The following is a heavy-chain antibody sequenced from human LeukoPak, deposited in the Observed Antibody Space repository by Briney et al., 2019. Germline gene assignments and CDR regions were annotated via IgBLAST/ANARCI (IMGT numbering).Heavy chain of an antibody. J-gene: IGHJ5*02. D-gene: IGHD5-24*01. CDR2: IYRSGST. CDR1: GFTFSSYA. V-gene: IGHV3-23*05. Sequence: GGSLRLSCAASGFTFSSYAMSWVRQAPGKGLEWVSVIYRSGSTYYADSVKGRFTISRDDSKNMVYLQMNSLRAEDTAVYYCARRWLQVGSWFDPWGQGTLVTVSS. CDR3: ARRWLQVGSWFDP.